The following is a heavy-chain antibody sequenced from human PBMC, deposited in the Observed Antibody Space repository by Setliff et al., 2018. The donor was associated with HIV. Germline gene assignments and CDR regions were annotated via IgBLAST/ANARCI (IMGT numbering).Heavy chain of an antibody. CDR2: IKQDGSEK. CDR1: GFTISSYW. CDR3: TKGHYTTLG. D-gene: IGHD2-2*02. J-gene: IGHJ4*02. Sequence: LRLSCAASGFTISSYWMSWVRQAPGKGLEWVANIKQDGSEKYYVDSVKGRFTISKDNARNSLYLQMDSLRVEDTAVYYCTKGHYTTLGWGQGTLVTVSS. V-gene: IGHV3-7*01.